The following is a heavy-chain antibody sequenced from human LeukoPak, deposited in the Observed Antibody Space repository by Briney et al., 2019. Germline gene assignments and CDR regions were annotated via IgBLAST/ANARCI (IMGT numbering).Heavy chain of an antibody. Sequence: GGSLRLSCAASGFTFRNHAMNWVRQAPGKGLEWVSVISGSGETTYYADSVKGRFTISRDNSQNTLYLQMSSLRGEDTALYYCTKDRGMVGASVRAFDYWGQGTLVTVSS. CDR3: TKDRGMVGASVRAFDY. V-gene: IGHV3-23*01. J-gene: IGHJ4*02. CDR1: GFTFRNHA. D-gene: IGHD1-26*01. CDR2: ISGSGETT.